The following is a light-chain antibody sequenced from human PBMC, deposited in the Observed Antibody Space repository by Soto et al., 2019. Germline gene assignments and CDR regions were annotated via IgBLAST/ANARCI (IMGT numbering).Light chain of an antibody. CDR2: GAS. J-gene: IGKJ5*01. V-gene: IGKV3-15*01. CDR3: QQYKSWPPIT. CDR1: QSVSSN. Sequence: EIVTTQSPATLSVSPGEGSTLSCMASQSVSSNLAWYQQKPGQAPRLLLYGASTRATGVPTRFSGGGSGTEFTLTISSLQSEDSAIYYCQQYKSWPPITVGQGTRLDIK.